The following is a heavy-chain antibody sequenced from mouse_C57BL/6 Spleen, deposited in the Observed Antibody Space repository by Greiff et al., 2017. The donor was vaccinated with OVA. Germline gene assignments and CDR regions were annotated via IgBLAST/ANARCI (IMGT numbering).Heavy chain of an antibody. CDR1: GYTFTDYE. CDR2: IDPETGGT. J-gene: IGHJ1*03. V-gene: IGHV1-15*01. Sequence: VQRVESGAELVRPGASVTLSCKASGYTFTDYEMHWVKQTPVPGLEWIGAIDPETGGTASNQKFKGKAILTADQSSRTAYLALRSLTSADSAVYYCTRGYGSRTRYFDVWGTGTTVTVSS. D-gene: IGHD1-1*01. CDR3: TRGYGSRTRYFDV.